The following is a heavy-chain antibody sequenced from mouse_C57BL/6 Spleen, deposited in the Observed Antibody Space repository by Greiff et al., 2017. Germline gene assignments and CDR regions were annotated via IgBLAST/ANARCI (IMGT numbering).Heavy chain of an antibody. CDR2: IYPGDGDT. J-gene: IGHJ2*01. D-gene: IGHD3-2*02. Sequence: QVQLQQSGPELVKPGASVKISCKASGYAFSSSWMNWVKQRPGKGLEWIGRIYPGDGDTNYNGKSKGKATLTADKSSSTAYMQLSSLTSEDSAVYFCARRGDSSGYVRPYYFDYWGQGTTLTVSS. CDR3: ARRGDSSGYVRPYYFDY. CDR1: GYAFSSSW. V-gene: IGHV1-82*01.